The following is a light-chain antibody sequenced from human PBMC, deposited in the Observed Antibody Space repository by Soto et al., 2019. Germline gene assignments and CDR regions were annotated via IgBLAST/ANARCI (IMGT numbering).Light chain of an antibody. CDR1: QSASGSY. J-gene: IGKJ1*01. CDR2: GAS. CDR3: QEYGSSRT. V-gene: IGKV3-20*01. Sequence: EIVLTQSPGTLSLSPGERATLSCRASQSASGSYLAWYQQKPGQAPRLLIYGASSRATGTPDRFSGSGSGTDFTLTIIRLETEDFAVYYCQEYGSSRTLGQGTKVEIK.